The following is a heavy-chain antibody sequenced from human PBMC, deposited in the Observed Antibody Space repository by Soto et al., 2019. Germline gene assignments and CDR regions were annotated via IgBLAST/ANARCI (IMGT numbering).Heavy chain of an antibody. D-gene: IGHD6-19*01. Sequence: QVQLVESGGGLVQPGRSLRVSCAASGFTFSIYAMHWVRQAPGTGLEWVAVISYDGTKTYYADSVKGRFTISRDNSKNTVYLPMTSLRDEDTAVYYCAKDRGPRMQWLIDPFDYWGQGTLATVSP. J-gene: IGHJ4*02. V-gene: IGHV3-30*18. CDR2: ISYDGTKT. CDR3: AKDRGPRMQWLIDPFDY. CDR1: GFTFSIYA.